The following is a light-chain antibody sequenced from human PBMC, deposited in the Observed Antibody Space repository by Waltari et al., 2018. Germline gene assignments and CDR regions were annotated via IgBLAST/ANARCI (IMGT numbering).Light chain of an antibody. J-gene: IGKJ4*01. CDR3: QQYYSAPLT. Sequence: DIVMTQSPDSLAVSLGERATIHCKSSQSVLDNFNNKIYLAWYQQQTGQPPKLLIYWASTRRSGVPVRFSGSGSGSDYTLTISSLQAEDVSVYYCQQYYSAPLTFGGGTKVEIK. V-gene: IGKV4-1*01. CDR2: WAS. CDR1: QSVLDNFNNKIY.